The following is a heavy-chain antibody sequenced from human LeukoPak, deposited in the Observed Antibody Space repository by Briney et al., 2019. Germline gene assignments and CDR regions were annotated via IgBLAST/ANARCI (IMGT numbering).Heavy chain of an antibody. V-gene: IGHV3-23*01. CDR2: IGRDGVNT. CDR3: AKGQNWGSVYFDY. D-gene: IGHD7-27*01. J-gene: IGHJ4*02. Sequence: PGGSLRLSCAASGLTFSNYGMSWVRQAPGKGLEWVAAIGRDGVNTMYADSVKGRLTISRDNSKSTLYLQMNSLRAEDTAVYYCAKGQNWGSVYFDYWGQGTLVSVSS. CDR1: GLTFSNYG.